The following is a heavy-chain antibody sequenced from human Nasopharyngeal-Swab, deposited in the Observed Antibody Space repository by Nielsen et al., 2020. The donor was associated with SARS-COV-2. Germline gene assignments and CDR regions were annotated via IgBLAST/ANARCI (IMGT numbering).Heavy chain of an antibody. V-gene: IGHV1-18*01. J-gene: IGHJ4*02. Sequence: ASVKVSCKASGYTFTSYGISWVRQAPGQGLEWMGWISAYNGNTNYAQKLQGRVTMTTDTSTSTAYMELRSLRSDDTAVYYCARSPIVATVFVFDYWGQGTLVTGSS. CDR2: ISAYNGNT. CDR1: GYTFTSYG. D-gene: IGHD5-12*01. CDR3: ARSPIVATVFVFDY.